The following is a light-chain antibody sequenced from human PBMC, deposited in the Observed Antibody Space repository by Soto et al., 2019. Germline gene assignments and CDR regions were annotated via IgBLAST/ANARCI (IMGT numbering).Light chain of an antibody. J-gene: IGKJ5*01. CDR2: DAS. V-gene: IGKV1-9*01. Sequence: IQLTQSPPSLSASLGDRVTITCRASQGISSHLAWYQQKPGKAPKLLIYDASTLQTGVPSRFSGGGSGTDFTLTLSSLQPEDFATYYCQQVNSFPSTFGQGTRLEIK. CDR3: QQVNSFPST. CDR1: QGISSH.